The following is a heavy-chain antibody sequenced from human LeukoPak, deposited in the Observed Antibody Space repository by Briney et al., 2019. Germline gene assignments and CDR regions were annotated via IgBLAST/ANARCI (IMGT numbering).Heavy chain of an antibody. CDR2: ISGSSSGGST. CDR3: AREPSYSSSSTYYFDY. Sequence: GGSLRLSCAASGFTFSSYAMSWVRQAPGKGLEWVSAISGSSSGGSTYYADSVKGRFTISRDNAKNSLYLQMNSLRAEDTAVYYCAREPSYSSSSTYYFDYWGQGTLVTVSS. J-gene: IGHJ4*02. V-gene: IGHV3-23*01. D-gene: IGHD6-6*01. CDR1: GFTFSSYA.